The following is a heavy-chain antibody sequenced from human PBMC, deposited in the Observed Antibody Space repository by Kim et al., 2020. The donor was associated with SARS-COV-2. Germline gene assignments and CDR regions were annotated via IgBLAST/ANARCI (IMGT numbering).Heavy chain of an antibody. CDR3: AREKGGRSYYYYYYGMDV. CDR1: GGSFSGYY. CDR2: INHSGSA. J-gene: IGHJ6*02. V-gene: IGHV4-34*01. D-gene: IGHD3-10*01. Sequence: SETLSLTCAVYGGSFSGYYWSWIRQPPGKGLEWIGEINHSGSANYNPSLKSRVTISVDTSKNQFSLKLSSVTAADTAVYYCAREKGGRSYYYYYYGMDVWGQGTTVTVSS.